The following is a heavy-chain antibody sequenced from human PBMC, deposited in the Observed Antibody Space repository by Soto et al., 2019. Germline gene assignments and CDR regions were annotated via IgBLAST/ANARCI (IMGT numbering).Heavy chain of an antibody. J-gene: IGHJ4*02. CDR2: INHSGST. Sequence: SETLSLTCAVYGGSFSGYYWSWIRQPPGKGLEWIGEINHSGSTNYNPSLKSRVTISVDTSKNQFSLKLSPVTAADTAVYYCARGGGRGYTYWGQGTLVTVS. D-gene: IGHD5-18*01. V-gene: IGHV4-34*01. CDR1: GGSFSGYY. CDR3: ARGGGRGYTY.